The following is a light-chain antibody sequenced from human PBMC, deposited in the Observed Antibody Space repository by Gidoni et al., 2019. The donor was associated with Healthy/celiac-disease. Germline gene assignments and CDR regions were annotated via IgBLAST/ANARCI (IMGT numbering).Light chain of an antibody. CDR1: SSNIGSNY. V-gene: IGLV1-47*01. CDR3: AAWDDSLSGPWV. J-gene: IGLJ3*02. CDR2: RNK. Sequence: QSVLTQPPSASGTPGQRVPISCSGSSSNIGSNYVYWYPQLPGSAPKLLIYRNKQRPSGVPDRFSGSKSGTSASLAISGLRSEDEADYYCAAWDDSLSGPWVFGGGTKLTVL.